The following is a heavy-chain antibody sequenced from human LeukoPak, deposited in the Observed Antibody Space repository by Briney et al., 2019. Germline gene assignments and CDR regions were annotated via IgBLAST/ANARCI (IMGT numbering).Heavy chain of an antibody. Sequence: SETLSLTCAVSGYSISSGYYWGWIRQPPGKGLEWIGSIYHSGSTYYNPSLKSRVAISVDTSKNQSSLKLSSVTAADTAVYYCARHPGVTIFGVVIGRGFDYWGQGTLVTVSS. CDR3: ARHPGVTIFGVVIGRGFDY. V-gene: IGHV4-38-2*01. D-gene: IGHD3-3*01. CDR1: GYSISSGYY. CDR2: IYHSGST. J-gene: IGHJ4*02.